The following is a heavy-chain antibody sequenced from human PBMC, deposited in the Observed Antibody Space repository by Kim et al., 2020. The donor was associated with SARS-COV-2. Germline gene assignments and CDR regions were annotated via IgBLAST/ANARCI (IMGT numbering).Heavy chain of an antibody. CDR3: ARHAGYSSSWYSH. D-gene: IGHD6-13*01. CDR1: GGTFSSYA. J-gene: IGHJ4*02. V-gene: IGHV1-69*04. Sequence: SVKVSCKASGGTFSSYAISWVRQAPGQGLEWMGRIIPILGIANYAQKFQGRVTITADKSTSTAYMELSSLRSEDTAVYYCARHAGYSSSWYSHWGQGTLVTVSS. CDR2: IIPILGIA.